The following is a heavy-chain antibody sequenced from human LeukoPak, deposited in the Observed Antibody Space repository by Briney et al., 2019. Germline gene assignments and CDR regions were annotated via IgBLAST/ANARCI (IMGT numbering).Heavy chain of an antibody. J-gene: IGHJ5*02. CDR2: INPNSGGT. D-gene: IGHD4-11*01. CDR1: GYTFTGYY. Sequence: GASVKVSCKASGYTFTGYYMHWVRQAPGQGVEWMGWINPNSGGTNYAQKFQGRVTMTRDTSISTAYMELSRLRSDDTAVYYCARDRSNSNWFDPWGQGTLVTVSS. CDR3: ARDRSNSNWFDP. V-gene: IGHV1-2*02.